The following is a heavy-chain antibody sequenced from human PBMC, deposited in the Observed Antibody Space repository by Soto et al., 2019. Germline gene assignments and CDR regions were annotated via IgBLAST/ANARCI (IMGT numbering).Heavy chain of an antibody. CDR2: IYPSDSDT. CDR1: GYNFAGYW. CDR3: ARAGVSTRNFEY. V-gene: IGHV5-51*01. J-gene: IGHJ4*02. Sequence: GESLKISCKGSGYNFAGYWIAWVRQMPGKGLELMGIIYPSDSDTRYRPSFQGQVTISADKSISSAYLQWSSLRASDTAMYYCARAGVSTRNFEYWGQGTPVTVSS. D-gene: IGHD3-3*01.